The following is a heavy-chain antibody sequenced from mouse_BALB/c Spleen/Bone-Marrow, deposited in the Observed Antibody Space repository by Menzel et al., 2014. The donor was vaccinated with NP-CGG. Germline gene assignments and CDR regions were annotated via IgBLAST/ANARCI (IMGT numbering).Heavy chain of an antibody. CDR3: ARRGDRYGGWDY. D-gene: IGHD2-14*01. Sequence: SGPELEKPGASVKISCKASGYSFTGYNMNWVKQGTGQSLEWIGNIDPYYGGTSYNQKFKGKATLTVDKSSSTAYMQLKSLTSEDSAVYYCARRGDRYGGWDYWGQGTSVTVSS. CDR2: IDPYYGGT. CDR1: GYSFTGYN. J-gene: IGHJ4*01. V-gene: IGHV1-39*01.